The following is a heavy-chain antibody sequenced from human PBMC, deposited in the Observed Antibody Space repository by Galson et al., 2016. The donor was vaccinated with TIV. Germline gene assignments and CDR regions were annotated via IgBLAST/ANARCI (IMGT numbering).Heavy chain of an antibody. D-gene: IGHD5-18*01. V-gene: IGHV1-69*04. J-gene: IGHJ4*02. Sequence: SVKVSCKASGGTFFRYTITWVRQAHGQGLEWMGRISPILGIPNYAQKFQGRVTRSADRSTSTAYLELSSLRSEDTAVYYCARESADTPMANELAHGGQGTLVTVPS. CDR3: ARESADTPMANELAH. CDR1: GGTFFRYT. CDR2: ISPILGIP.